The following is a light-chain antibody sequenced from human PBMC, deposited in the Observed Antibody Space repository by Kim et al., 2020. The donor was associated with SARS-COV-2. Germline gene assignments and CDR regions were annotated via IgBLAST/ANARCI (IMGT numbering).Light chain of an antibody. CDR1: GGSIASNY. CDR2: EDD. V-gene: IGLV6-57*02. Sequence: KTVTLSGTGSGGSIASNYVQWFQQRPGSAPTTVIYEDDQRPSGVPDRFSGSIDSSSNSASLTISGLKTEDEADYYCQSYDSNNHVVFGGGTQLTVL. J-gene: IGLJ2*01. CDR3: QSYDSNNHVV.